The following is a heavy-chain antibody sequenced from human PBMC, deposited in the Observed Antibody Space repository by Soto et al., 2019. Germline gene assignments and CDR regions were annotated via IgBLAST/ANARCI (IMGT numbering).Heavy chain of an antibody. CDR2: IYYSGST. J-gene: IGHJ4*02. V-gene: IGHV4-59*08. CDR3: ARHDDILTGYYNVGFDY. D-gene: IGHD3-9*01. CDR1: GGSISSYY. Sequence: SETLSLTCSVSGGSISSYYWSWILQPPGKGLEWIGYIYYSGSTNYNPSLKSRVTISVDTSKNQFSLKLSSVTAADTAVYYCARHDDILTGYYNVGFDYWGQGTLVTVSS.